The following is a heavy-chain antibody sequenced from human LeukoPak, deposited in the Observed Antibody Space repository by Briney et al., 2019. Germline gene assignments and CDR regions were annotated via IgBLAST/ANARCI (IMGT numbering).Heavy chain of an antibody. D-gene: IGHD1-26*01. J-gene: IGHJ4*02. CDR1: GFTFSGYS. CDR3: ARVISGSYSRTFDY. Sequence: GGSLRLSCTASGFTFSGYSMNWVRQAPGKGLEWISYIRSSGSTIYYADSMKGRFTISRDNAKNSLYLQMNSLRAEDTAVYYCARVISGSYSRTFDYWGQGTLVTVSS. V-gene: IGHV3-48*04. CDR2: IRSSGSTI.